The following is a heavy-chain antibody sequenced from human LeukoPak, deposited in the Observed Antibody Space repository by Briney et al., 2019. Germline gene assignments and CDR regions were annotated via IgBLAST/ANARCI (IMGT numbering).Heavy chain of an antibody. J-gene: IGHJ4*02. CDR1: GFTVSSNY. CDR2: IYSGGST. Sequence: PGGSLRLSYAASGFTVSSNYMSWVRQAPGKGLEWVSDIYSGGSTYYADSVKGRFTISRDNSKNTLYLQMNSLRAEDTAVYYCARSAYGDFPSYFDYWGQGTLVTVSS. D-gene: IGHD4-17*01. V-gene: IGHV3-53*01. CDR3: ARSAYGDFPSYFDY.